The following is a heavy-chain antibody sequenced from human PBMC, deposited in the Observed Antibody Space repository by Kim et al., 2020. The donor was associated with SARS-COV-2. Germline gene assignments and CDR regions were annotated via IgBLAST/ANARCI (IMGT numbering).Heavy chain of an antibody. CDR3: ARDPSKHYNNWHDPYF. CDR2: IAPMFGTT. CDR1: GGTFSSYV. J-gene: IGHJ4*02. D-gene: IGHD1-1*01. Sequence: SVKVSCKTSGGTFSSYVLSWVRQAPGQGLEWIGMIAPMFGTTNYAQNFQARVTITADESTTTVYLELSGLRLDDTAVYYCARDPSKHYNNWHDPYFWGQGTRSPSPQ. V-gene: IGHV1-69*13.